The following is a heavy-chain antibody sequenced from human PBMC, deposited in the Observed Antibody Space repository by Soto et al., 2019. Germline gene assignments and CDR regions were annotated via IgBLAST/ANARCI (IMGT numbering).Heavy chain of an antibody. D-gene: IGHD5-12*01. J-gene: IGHJ6*02. CDR2: INHSGST. V-gene: IGHV4-34*01. CDR1: GGSFSGYY. Sequence: SETLSLTCAVYGGSFSGYYWSWIRQPPGKGLEWIGEINHSGSTNYNPSLKSRVTISVDTSKNQFSLKLSSVTAADTAVYYCARVARGYSGDVPHYYYYYGMDVWGQGTTVNVSS. CDR3: ARVARGYSGDVPHYYYYYGMDV.